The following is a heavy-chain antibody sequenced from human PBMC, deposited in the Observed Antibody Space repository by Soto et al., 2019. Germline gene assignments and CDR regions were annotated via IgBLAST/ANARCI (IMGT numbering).Heavy chain of an antibody. CDR2: ISSSSSTI. J-gene: IGHJ6*03. CDR1: GFTFSSYS. CDR3: ARKCIDPYYYYYMDV. Sequence: GGSLRLSCAASGFTFSSYSMNWVRQAPGKGLEWVSYISSSSSTIYYADSVKGRFTISRDNAKNSLYLQMNSLRAEDTAVYYCARKCIDPYYYYYMDVWGKGTTVTVSS. D-gene: IGHD2-8*01. V-gene: IGHV3-48*01.